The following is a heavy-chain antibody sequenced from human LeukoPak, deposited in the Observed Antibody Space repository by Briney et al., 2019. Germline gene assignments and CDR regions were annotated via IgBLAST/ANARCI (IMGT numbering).Heavy chain of an antibody. CDR3: ARDLRFGVSPRNRFDY. Sequence: GGSLRLSCSASGFSFTGHAMSWVRQAPGKGLEWVAAISGSGGSTYYADSVKGRFTISRDNSRDTLYLDMNSLRAEDTAVYYCARDLRFGVSPRNRFDYWGQGTLVTVSS. J-gene: IGHJ4*02. V-gene: IGHV3-23*01. CDR1: GFSFTGHA. CDR2: ISGSGGST. D-gene: IGHD3-16*01.